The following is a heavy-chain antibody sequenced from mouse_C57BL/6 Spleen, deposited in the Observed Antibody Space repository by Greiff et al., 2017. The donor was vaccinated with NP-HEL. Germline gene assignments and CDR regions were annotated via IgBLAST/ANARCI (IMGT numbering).Heavy chain of an antibody. CDR3: ASSPHYYGSSHWYFDV. V-gene: IGHV1-85*01. CDR2: IYPRDGST. J-gene: IGHJ1*03. CDR1: GYTFTSYD. D-gene: IGHD1-1*01. Sequence: LQESGPELVKPGASVKLSCKASGYTFTSYDINWVKQRPGQGLEWIGWIYPRDGSTKYNEKFKGKATLTVDTSSSTAYMELHSLTSEDSAVYFCASSPHYYGSSHWYFDVWGTGTTVTVSS.